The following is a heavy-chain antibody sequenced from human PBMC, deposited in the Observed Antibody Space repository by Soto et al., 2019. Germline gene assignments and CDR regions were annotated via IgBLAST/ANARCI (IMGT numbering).Heavy chain of an antibody. D-gene: IGHD1-1*01. CDR2: TYYRSKWYS. Sequence: SQTLSLTCDISGDSVSSKIAAWNWIRQTPSRGFEWLGRTYYRSKWYSNYAISVKSRVTVNPDTFKNQFSLQLNSVTPEDTAVYYCARGSWDDVSGHYYMDVWGKATTVTVSS. V-gene: IGHV6-1*01. J-gene: IGHJ6*03. CDR1: GDSVSSKIAA. CDR3: ARGSWDDVSGHYYMDV.